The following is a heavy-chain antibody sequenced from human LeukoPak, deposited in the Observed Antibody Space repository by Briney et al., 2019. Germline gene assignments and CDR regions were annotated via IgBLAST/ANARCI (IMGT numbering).Heavy chain of an antibody. J-gene: IGHJ6*02. CDR1: GYTFTGYY. CDR2: INPNSGGT. D-gene: IGHD3-3*01. Sequence: ASVKVSCKASGYTFTGYYVHWVRQAPGQGLEWMGWINPNSGGTNYAQKFQGWVTMTRDTSISTAYMELSRLRSDDTAVYYCARERVPSDDYYYYGMDVWGQGTTVTVSS. CDR3: ARERVPSDDYYYYGMDV. V-gene: IGHV1-2*04.